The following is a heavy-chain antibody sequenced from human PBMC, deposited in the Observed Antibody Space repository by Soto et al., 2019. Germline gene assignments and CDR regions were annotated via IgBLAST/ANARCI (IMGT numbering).Heavy chain of an antibody. CDR3: ARSLPGTYGAFDL. CDR2: ISGDGSRT. V-gene: IGHV3-74*01. Sequence: GGSLRLSCAASEFTFRSYWMHWVRQSPGKGLVWVSRISGDGSRTNYADSVRGRITISRDNAKNTVYLQVDSLRDEDTAVYYCARSLPGTYGAFDLWGQGTVVT. CDR1: EFTFRSYW. J-gene: IGHJ3*01. D-gene: IGHD1-7*01.